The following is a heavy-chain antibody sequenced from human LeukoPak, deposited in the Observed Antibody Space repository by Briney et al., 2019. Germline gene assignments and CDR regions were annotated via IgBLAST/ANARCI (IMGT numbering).Heavy chain of an antibody. CDR3: AKDRYFDWLSVFDY. CDR1: GFTFSSYW. V-gene: IGHV3-23*01. J-gene: IGHJ4*02. Sequence: GGSLRLSCAASGFTFSSYWMSWVRQAPGKGLEWVSALSGSGGSTYYADSVKGRFTISRDNSKNTLYLQMNSLRAEDTAVYYCAKDRYFDWLSVFDYWGQGTLVTVSS. D-gene: IGHD3-9*01. CDR2: LSGSGGST.